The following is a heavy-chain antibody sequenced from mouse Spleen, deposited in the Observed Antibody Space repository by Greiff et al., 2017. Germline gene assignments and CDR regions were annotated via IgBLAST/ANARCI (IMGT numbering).Heavy chain of an antibody. J-gene: IGHJ3*01. Sequence: EVKVEESGGGLVKPGGSLKLSCAASGFTFSSYAMSWVRQTPEKRLEWVASISSGGSTYYPDSVKGRFTISRDNARNILYLQMSSLRSEDTAMYYCARGHYGSSSWFAYWGQGTLVTVSA. CDR2: ISSGGST. CDR3: ARGHYGSSSWFAY. D-gene: IGHD1-1*01. CDR1: GFTFSSYA. V-gene: IGHV5-6-5*01.